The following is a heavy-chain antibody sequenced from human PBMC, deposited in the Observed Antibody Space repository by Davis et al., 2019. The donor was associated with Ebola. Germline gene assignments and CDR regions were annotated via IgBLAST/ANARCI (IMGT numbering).Heavy chain of an antibody. CDR1: GFMFSTYG. D-gene: IGHD6-6*01. J-gene: IGHJ6*04. CDR3: ARAKYYGMDV. CDR2: IRYDGSIK. Sequence: PGGSLRLSCAASGFMFSTYGLHWVRQAPGKGPEWVAYIRYDGSIKDHADSVKGRFTISRDNSKNTLYLQMNTLRAEDTAVYYCARAKYYGMDVWGKGTTVTVSS. V-gene: IGHV3-30*02.